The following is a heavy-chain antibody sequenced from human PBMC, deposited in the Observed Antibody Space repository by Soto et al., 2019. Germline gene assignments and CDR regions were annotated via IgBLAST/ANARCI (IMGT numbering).Heavy chain of an antibody. CDR2: INSGSNGI. CDR1: EFTFRSCS. Sequence: ESGGGLVQPGGSLRLSCAVSEFTFRSCSINWVRQAPGKGLEWLSYINSGSNGIYYADSVKGRFTISRANAKNSLYLQMNSLRAEDTAVYYGARGQLEVYCEGDRCRLYYCYYVDVSGTGTTVTVS. D-gene: IGHD2-21*01. V-gene: IGHV3-48*01. J-gene: IGHJ6*03. CDR3: ARGQLEVYCEGDRCRLYYCYYVDV.